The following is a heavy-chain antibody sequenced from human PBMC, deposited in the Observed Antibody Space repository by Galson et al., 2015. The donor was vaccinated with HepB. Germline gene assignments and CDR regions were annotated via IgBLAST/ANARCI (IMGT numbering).Heavy chain of an antibody. CDR1: GYTFSSYS. Sequence: SVKVSCKASGYTFSSYSVHWVRQAPGQRLEWMGWINAGNGNTKYSQKSQGRVTITRDTSASTAYMELSSLRSEDTAVYYCARGSLGGSPPHAFDIWGQGTMVTVSS. CDR2: INAGNGNT. CDR3: ARGSLGGSPPHAFDI. D-gene: IGHD1-26*01. V-gene: IGHV1-3*01. J-gene: IGHJ3*02.